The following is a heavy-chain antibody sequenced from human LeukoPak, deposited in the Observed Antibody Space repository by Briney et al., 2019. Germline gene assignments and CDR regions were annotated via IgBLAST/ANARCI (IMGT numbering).Heavy chain of an antibody. J-gene: IGHJ6*03. CDR2: INTNTGNP. D-gene: IGHD3-10*01. CDR3: AKVAPMIRGPYYFYYMEV. Sequence: ASVKVSCTGSGYMFTSYTISWVRQAPGQGLEWMGWINTNTGNPTCAQGFTGRFVFSLDTSVSTAYLQVSNLRAEDTAVYYCAKVAPMIRGPYYFYYMEVWGKGTTVTVSS. V-gene: IGHV7-4-1*02. CDR1: GYMFTSYT.